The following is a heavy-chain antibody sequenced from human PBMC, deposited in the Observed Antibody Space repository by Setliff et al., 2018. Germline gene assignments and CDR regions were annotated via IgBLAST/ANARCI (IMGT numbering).Heavy chain of an antibody. Sequence: SETLSLTCAASGGSFSDYYGTWIRQPPGKGLEWIGEINHSGSTNYNPTPKSRVTISVDTPKNQFSLKVSSVTAADTAVYYCARGRNVAARLFDSWGQGTLVTSPQ. CDR3: ARGRNVAARLFDS. V-gene: IGHV4-34*01. J-gene: IGHJ4*02. CDR2: INHSGST. CDR1: GGSFSDYY. D-gene: IGHD6-6*01.